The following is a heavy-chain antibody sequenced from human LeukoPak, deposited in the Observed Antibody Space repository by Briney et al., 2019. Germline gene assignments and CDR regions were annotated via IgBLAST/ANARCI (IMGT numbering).Heavy chain of an antibody. J-gene: IGHJ4*02. D-gene: IGHD3-10*01. CDR3: AREVRFSMVRGEIDC. V-gene: IGHV4-4*02. Sequence: SETLSLTCAVSGGSLGSSNWWSWVRQPPGKGLEWIGEIYYSGNTNYNPSLKSRVTISIDKSKNQFSLKLSSVTAADTAVYYCAREVRFSMVRGEIDCWGQGTLVTVSS. CDR2: IYYSGNT. CDR1: GGSLGSSNW.